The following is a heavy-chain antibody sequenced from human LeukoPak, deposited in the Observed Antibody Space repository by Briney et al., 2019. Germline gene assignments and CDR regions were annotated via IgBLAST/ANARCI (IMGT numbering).Heavy chain of an antibody. CDR1: GYTLTELS. CDR2: FDPEDGET. J-gene: IGHJ4*02. D-gene: IGHD6-19*01. V-gene: IGHV1-24*01. CDR3: ASTTGYSSGHQGWYFDY. Sequence: GASVKVSCKVSGYTLTELSMHWVRQAPGKGLEWIGGFDPEDGETIYAQKFQGRVTMTEDTSTDTAYMELSSLRSEDTAVYYCASTTGYSSGHQGWYFDYWGQGTLVTVSS.